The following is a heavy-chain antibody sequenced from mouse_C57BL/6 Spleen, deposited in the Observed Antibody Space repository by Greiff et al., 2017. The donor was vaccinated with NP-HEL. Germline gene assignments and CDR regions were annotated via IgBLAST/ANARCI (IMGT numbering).Heavy chain of an antibody. Sequence: EVQLVESGGGLVKPGGSLKLSCAASGFTFSDYGMHWVRQAPEKGLEWVAYISSGSSTIYYADTVKGRFTISRDKAKNTLFLQMTNLRSEYTAMYYCARDYYGFAYWGQGTLVTVSA. D-gene: IGHD1-2*01. V-gene: IGHV5-17*01. J-gene: IGHJ3*01. CDR1: GFTFSDYG. CDR2: ISSGSSTI. CDR3: ARDYYGFAY.